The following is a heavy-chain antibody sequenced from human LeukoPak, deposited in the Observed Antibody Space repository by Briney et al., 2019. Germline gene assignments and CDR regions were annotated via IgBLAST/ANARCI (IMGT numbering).Heavy chain of an antibody. CDR1: GYTFTSNY. Sequence: ASVKVSCKAFGYTFTSNYMHWVRQAPGQGPEWMGWINPNSGGTNYAQKFQGRVTMTRDTSISTAYMELSSLRSEDTAVYYCARGFGSGWYWFDPWGQGTLVTVSS. J-gene: IGHJ5*02. V-gene: IGHV1-2*02. CDR3: ARGFGSGWYWFDP. D-gene: IGHD6-19*01. CDR2: INPNSGGT.